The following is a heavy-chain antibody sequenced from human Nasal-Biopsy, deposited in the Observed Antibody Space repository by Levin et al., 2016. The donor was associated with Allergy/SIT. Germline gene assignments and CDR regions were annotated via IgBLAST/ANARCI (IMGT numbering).Heavy chain of an antibody. D-gene: IGHD3-10*01. V-gene: IGHV1-18*01. CDR2: VRVYDGDT. CDR3: ARRGAPGSYTIDY. J-gene: IGHJ4*02. CDR1: GYTFS. Sequence: ASVKVSCKASGYTFSIRWVRQAPGQGLEWMGWVRVYDGDTESAQNLRGRLTMTTDRSTNTAFMELRSLRFGDSAVYYCARRGAPGSYTIDYWGQGTLVTVSS.